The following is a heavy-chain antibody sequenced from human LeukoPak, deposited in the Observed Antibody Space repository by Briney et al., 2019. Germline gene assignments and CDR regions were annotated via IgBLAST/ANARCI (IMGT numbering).Heavy chain of an antibody. J-gene: IGHJ5*02. V-gene: IGHV4-59*01. D-gene: IGHD2-15*01. CDR3: ARDRGYCSGGSCYRWFDP. Sequence: RSSETLSVTCTVSGGSISSDCWSWIRQPPGKGLEWIGYIYYSGSTNYNPSLKSRVTISVDTSKNQFSLKLSSVTAADTAVYYCARDRGYCSGGSCYRWFDPWGQGTLVTVSS. CDR1: GGSISSDC. CDR2: IYYSGST.